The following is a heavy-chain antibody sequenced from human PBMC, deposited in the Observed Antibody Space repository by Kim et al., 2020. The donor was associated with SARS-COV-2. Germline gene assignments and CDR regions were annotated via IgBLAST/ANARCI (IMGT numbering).Heavy chain of an antibody. V-gene: IGHV2-5*02. CDR2: IYWDDDK. CDR3: AHGPDSSGYYSQRVGEHYFDY. D-gene: IGHD3-22*01. J-gene: IGHJ4*02. CDR1: GFSLSTSGVG. Sequence: SGPTLVKPTQTLTLTCTFSGFSLSTSGVGVGWIRQPPGKALEWLALIYWDDDKRYSPSLKSRLTITKDTSKNQVVLTMTNMDPVDTATYYCAHGPDSSGYYSQRVGEHYFDYWGQGTLVTVSS.